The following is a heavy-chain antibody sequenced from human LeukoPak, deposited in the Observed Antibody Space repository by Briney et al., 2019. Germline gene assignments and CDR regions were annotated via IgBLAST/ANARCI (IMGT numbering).Heavy chain of an antibody. CDR2: IYSGGST. D-gene: IGHD3-16*01. Sequence: PGGSLRLSCAVSGFTVSSNYMSWVRQAPGKRLEWVSVIYSGGSTSYADSVKGRFTISRDNSKNTLYLQMNTLRAEDTAVYYCASALRPFGYWGQGTLVTVSS. CDR1: GFTVSSNY. CDR3: ASALRPFGY. J-gene: IGHJ4*02. V-gene: IGHV3-53*01.